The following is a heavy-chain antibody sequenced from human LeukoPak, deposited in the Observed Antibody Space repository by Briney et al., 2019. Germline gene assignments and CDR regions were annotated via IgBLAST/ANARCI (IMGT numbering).Heavy chain of an antibody. CDR2: INHSGST. J-gene: IGHJ4*02. Sequence: SETLSLTCAVYGGSFSGYYWSWIRQPPGKGLEWIGEINHSGSTNYNPSLKSRVTISVDTSKNQFSLKLSSVTAADTAVYYCARGRGYCSGGSCYFFDYWGQGTLVTVSS. V-gene: IGHV4-34*01. D-gene: IGHD2-15*01. CDR1: GGSFSGYY. CDR3: ARGRGYCSGGSCYFFDY.